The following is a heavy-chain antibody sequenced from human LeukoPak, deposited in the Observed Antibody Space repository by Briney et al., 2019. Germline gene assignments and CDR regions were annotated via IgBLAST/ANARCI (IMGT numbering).Heavy chain of an antibody. J-gene: IGHJ4*02. CDR2: IRYDGSNK. CDR3: AKLVDYGILTGYPNHDYFDY. Sequence: SGGSLRLSCAASGFTFSSYGMHWVRQAPGKGLEWVAFIRYDGSNKYYADSVKGRFTISRDNSKNTLYLQMNSLRAEDTAVYYCAKLVDYGILTGYPNHDYFDYWGQGTLVTVSS. V-gene: IGHV3-30*02. D-gene: IGHD3-9*01. CDR1: GFTFSSYG.